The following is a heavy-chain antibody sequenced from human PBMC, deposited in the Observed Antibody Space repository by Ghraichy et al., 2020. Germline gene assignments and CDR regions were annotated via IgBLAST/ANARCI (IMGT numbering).Heavy chain of an antibody. CDR3: ARDWTTVTWGQRGRTDH. V-gene: IGHV1-18*01. CDR2: ISVYTGDI. D-gene: IGHD4-17*01. J-gene: IGHJ4*02. CDR1: GYSFGSYG. Sequence: ASVKVSCKASGYSFGSYGINWVRQVPGHGLEWLGWISVYTGDIEHAERFQHRITLTTDTSTNTAYMELTTLTSDDTAVYYCARDWTTVTWGQRGRTDHWGQGTLVTVSS.